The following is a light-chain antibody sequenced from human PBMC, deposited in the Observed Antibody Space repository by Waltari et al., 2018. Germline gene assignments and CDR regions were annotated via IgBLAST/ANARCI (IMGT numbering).Light chain of an antibody. J-gene: IGKJ1*01. CDR2: KVS. V-gene: IGKV2-30*02. CDR3: QQDTHWPPT. CDR1: QSLVRSYGNTY. Sequence: DVVMTQSPLSLPVTLGQPASISCRSSQSLVRSYGNTYLTWFHQRPGQSPRRLIYKVSNWDSGVPDRFSGSGSGTDFTLRISRVEAEDVGVYYCQQDTHWPPTFGQGTKVEIK.